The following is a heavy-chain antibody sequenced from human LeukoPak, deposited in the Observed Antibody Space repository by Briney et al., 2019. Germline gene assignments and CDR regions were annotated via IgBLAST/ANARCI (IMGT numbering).Heavy chain of an antibody. J-gene: IGHJ3*02. CDR3: ARDLHYYDSSGYTVEAFDI. CDR2: IKKDGSEK. Sequence: GGSLRLSCAASGFTFSSYWMSWVRQAPGKGLEWVANIKKDGSEKYYVDSVKGRFTISRDNAKNSLYLQMNSLRAEDTAVYYCARDLHYYDSSGYTVEAFDIWGQGTMVTVSS. CDR1: GFTFSSYW. V-gene: IGHV3-7*01. D-gene: IGHD3-22*01.